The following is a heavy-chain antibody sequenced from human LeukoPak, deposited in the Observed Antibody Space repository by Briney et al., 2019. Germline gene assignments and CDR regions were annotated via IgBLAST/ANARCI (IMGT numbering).Heavy chain of an antibody. D-gene: IGHD5-12*01. CDR3: TTDKREWGGHELTY. J-gene: IGHJ4*02. Sequence: PGGSLRLSCAASGFTFKYAWMSWVRQVPGKGLEWVGLIRLTTEGGTAEYAAPVKGRFTISRDDSKNTQYLQMNSLTTEDTAVYYCTTDKREWGGHELTYWGQGTLVTVSS. CDR2: IRLTTEGGTA. V-gene: IGHV3-15*01. CDR1: GFTFKYAW.